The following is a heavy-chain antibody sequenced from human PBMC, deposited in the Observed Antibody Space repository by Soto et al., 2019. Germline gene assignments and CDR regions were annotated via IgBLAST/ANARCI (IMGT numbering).Heavy chain of an antibody. J-gene: IGHJ4*02. V-gene: IGHV3-48*02. D-gene: IGHD3-10*01. CDR1: GFTFNTYN. CDR3: AREISLSAGSYFDY. Sequence: GGSLRLSCTASGFTFNTYNMNWVRQAPGKGLEWVSYISSSYTIKYADSVEGRFTVSRDNGKKSLYLQMNSLRDEDTAVYLCAREISLSAGSYFDYWGQGTLVTVSS. CDR2: ISSSYTI.